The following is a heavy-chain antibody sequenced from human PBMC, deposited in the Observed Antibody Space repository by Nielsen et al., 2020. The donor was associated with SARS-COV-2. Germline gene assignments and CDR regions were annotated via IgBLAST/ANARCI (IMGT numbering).Heavy chain of an antibody. CDR2: ISISSSTI. Sequence: GESLKISCAASGFSISSYNMNWVRQAPGKRLEWFSYISISSSTIDYADSVKGRFTISRDNAKNSLFLQMDSLGAEDTAVYFCARCNGPYWYFDLWGRGTQVTVSS. D-gene: IGHD2-8*01. V-gene: IGHV3-48*01. CDR1: GFSISSYN. J-gene: IGHJ2*01. CDR3: ARCNGPYWYFDL.